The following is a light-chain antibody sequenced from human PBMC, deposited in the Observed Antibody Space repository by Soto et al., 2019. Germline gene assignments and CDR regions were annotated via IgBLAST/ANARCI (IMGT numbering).Light chain of an antibody. CDR3: QQYNNWPPLT. Sequence: EIVLTQSPGTLSLSPGERATLSCRASQTISSSFLAWYQQKPGQAPRLLIYRASRRAPGIPDRFSGSGSWTDFTLTISRLEPEDFAVYYCQQYNNWPPLTFGGGTKVEIK. J-gene: IGKJ4*01. CDR1: QTISSSF. V-gene: IGKV3-20*01. CDR2: RAS.